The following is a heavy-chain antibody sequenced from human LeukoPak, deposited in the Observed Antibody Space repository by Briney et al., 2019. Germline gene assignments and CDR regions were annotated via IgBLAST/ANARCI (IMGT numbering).Heavy chain of an antibody. CDR3: AKDRITTYTKNFDY. Sequence: GGSLRLSCAASGFTFSSYSLSWVRQPPGKGLEWVSVIDSSGSVTHYADSVKGRFTISRDYSKNTLYLQMNSLIAEDTAVYYWAKDRITTYTKNFDYWGQGTLVTVSS. CDR2: IDSSGSVT. D-gene: IGHD3-16*01. J-gene: IGHJ4*02. CDR1: GFTFSSYS. V-gene: IGHV3-23*01.